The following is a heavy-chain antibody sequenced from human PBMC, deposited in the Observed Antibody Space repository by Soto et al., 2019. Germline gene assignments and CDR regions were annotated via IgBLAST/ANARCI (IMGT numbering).Heavy chain of an antibody. CDR1: GGSISSGDYY. D-gene: IGHD6-13*01. Sequence: QVQLQESGPGLVKPSQTLSLTCTVSGGSISSGDYYWSWIRQPPGKGLEWIGSIYYSGSTYYNPSLKXRFTVSXXTSKNQCALKLNSVAAADTAGSYCASRHGSPYFDYWGQGTLVTVSS. J-gene: IGHJ4*02. CDR3: ASRHGSPYFDY. CDR2: IYYSGST. V-gene: IGHV4-30-4*01.